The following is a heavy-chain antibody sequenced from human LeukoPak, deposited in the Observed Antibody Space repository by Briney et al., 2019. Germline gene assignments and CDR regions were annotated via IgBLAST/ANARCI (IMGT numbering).Heavy chain of an antibody. CDR2: ISSSGSTI. CDR1: GFTFSSYE. J-gene: IGHJ5*02. D-gene: IGHD3-3*01. Sequence: PGGSLRLSCAASGFTFSSYEMSWVRQAPGKGLEWVSYISSSGSTIYYADSVKGRFTISRDNAKNSLYLQMNSLRAEDTAVYYCAREDYDFWSGYNWFDPWGQGTLVTVSS. CDR3: AREDYDFWSGYNWFDP. V-gene: IGHV3-48*03.